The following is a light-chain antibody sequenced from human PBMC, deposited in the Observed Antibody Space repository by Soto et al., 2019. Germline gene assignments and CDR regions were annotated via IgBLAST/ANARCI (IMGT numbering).Light chain of an antibody. CDR1: SSNIANNY. CDR2: DND. Sequence: QSVLTQPPSVSAAPGQKVTISCSGSSSNIANNYVSWYQQLPGTAPKFLIYDNDKRPSGIPDRFSGSKSGTSATLGITGLQTGDEADYYCGTWDSSLSAVVFGGGTKLTVL. V-gene: IGLV1-51*01. CDR3: GTWDSSLSAVV. J-gene: IGLJ2*01.